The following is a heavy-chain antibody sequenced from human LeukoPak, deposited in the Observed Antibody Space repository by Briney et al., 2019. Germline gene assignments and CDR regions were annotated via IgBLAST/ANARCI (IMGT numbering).Heavy chain of an antibody. CDR2: ISYDGSNK. CDR3: ATDKYSYGSFDY. V-gene: IGHV3-30-3*01. Sequence: PGGSLRLSCAASGFTFSSYAMHWVRQAPGKGLEWVAVISYDGSNKYYADSVKGRFTISRDNSKNTLYLQMNSLRAEDTAVYYCATDKYSYGSFDYWGQGTLVTVSS. D-gene: IGHD5-18*01. J-gene: IGHJ4*02. CDR1: GFTFSSYA.